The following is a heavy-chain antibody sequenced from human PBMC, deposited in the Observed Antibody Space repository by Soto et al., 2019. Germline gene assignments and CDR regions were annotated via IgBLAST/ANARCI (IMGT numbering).Heavy chain of an antibody. D-gene: IGHD1-7*01. V-gene: IGHV1-18*04. CDR3: ARVPEAQNYIFFYGMDV. J-gene: IGHJ6*02. CDR1: GYTFIYYD. CDR2: ISTYRGNT. Sequence: SLKVPCNAYGYTFIYYDYAWMRHAPGQGLEWMGWISTYRGNTNLAQKFQGRATLTTETSTGTTYMELRSLRSDDTAMYYCARVPEAQNYIFFYGMDVWGQGTTVTVSS.